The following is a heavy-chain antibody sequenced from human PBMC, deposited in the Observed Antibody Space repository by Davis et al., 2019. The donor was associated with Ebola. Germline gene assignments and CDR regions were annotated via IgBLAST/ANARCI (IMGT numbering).Heavy chain of an antibody. CDR1: GFTFSSYE. CDR3: ARRADY. V-gene: IGHV3-21*01. Sequence: GGSLRLSCAASGFTFSSYEMNWVRQAPGKGLEWVSSISSSSSYIYYADSMKGRFTISRDNAKNSLYLQMNSLRAEDTAVYYCARRADYWGQGTLVTVSS. CDR2: ISSSSSYI. J-gene: IGHJ4*02.